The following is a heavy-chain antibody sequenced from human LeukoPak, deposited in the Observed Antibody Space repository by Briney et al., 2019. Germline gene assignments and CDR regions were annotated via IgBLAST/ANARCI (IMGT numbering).Heavy chain of an antibody. J-gene: IGHJ1*01. CDR1: GYTFTSYG. CDR2: ISAYNGNT. CDR3: ARDKAVTTELTQYFQH. D-gene: IGHD4-11*01. V-gene: IGHV1-18*01. Sequence: ASVKVSCKASGYTFTSYGISWVRQAPGQGLEWMGWISAYNGNTNYAQKLQFRVTMTTDTSTSTAYMELRSLTSDDTAVYYCARDKAVTTELTQYFQHWGQGTLVTVSS.